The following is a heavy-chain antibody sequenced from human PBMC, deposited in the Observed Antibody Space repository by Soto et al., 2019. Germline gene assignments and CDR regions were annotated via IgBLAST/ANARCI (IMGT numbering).Heavy chain of an antibody. CDR3: ARGNVARYYYYYYGMDV. CDR1: GGSFSGYY. Sequence: KTSETLSLTCAVYGGSFSGYYWSWIRQPPGKGLEWIGEINHSGSTNYNPSLKSRVTISVDTSKNQFSLKLSSVTAADTAVYYCARGNVARYYYYYYGMDVWGQGTTVTVSS. J-gene: IGHJ6*02. V-gene: IGHV4-34*01. D-gene: IGHD3-16*01. CDR2: INHSGST.